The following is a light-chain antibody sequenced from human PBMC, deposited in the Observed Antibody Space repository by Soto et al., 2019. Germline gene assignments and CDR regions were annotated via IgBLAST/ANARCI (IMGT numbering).Light chain of an antibody. J-gene: IGLJ1*01. CDR3: SSYTSSNTYV. CDR1: SSDVGNYNY. CDR2: DVS. Sequence: QSVLTQPASVSGSPGQSIAISCTGTSSDVGNYNYVSWYQQHPGKAPKLMIHDVSNRPSGVSDRFSGSKSGNTASLTISGLQAEDGADYYCSSYTSSNTYVFGTGPKVTVL. V-gene: IGLV2-14*01.